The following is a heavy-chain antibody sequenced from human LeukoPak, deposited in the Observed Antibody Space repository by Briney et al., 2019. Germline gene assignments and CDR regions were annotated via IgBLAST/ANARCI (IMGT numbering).Heavy chain of an antibody. CDR2: IYYSGST. CDR3: ARGTKTGYTGYDWNY. V-gene: IGHV4-59*01. CDR1: GVSISSYY. J-gene: IGHJ4*02. D-gene: IGHD5-12*01. Sequence: SETLSLTCTVSGVSISSYYWSWIRQPPGKGLEWIGCIYYSGSTSYNPSLKSRVTISVDTSSNQFSLILTSVTAADTAVYYCARGTKTGYTGYDWNYWGQGSLVTVSS.